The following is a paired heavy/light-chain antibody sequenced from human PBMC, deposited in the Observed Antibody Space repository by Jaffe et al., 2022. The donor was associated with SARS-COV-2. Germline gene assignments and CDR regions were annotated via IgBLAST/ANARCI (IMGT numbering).Heavy chain of an antibody. CDR3: ASRGSRGNYYYYGMDV. CDR2: IIPIFGTA. D-gene: IGHD3-10*01. Sequence: QVQLVQSGAEVKKPGSSVKVSCKASGGTFSSYAISWVRQAPGQGLEWMGGIIPIFGTANYAQKFQGRVTITADESTSTAYMELSSLRSEDTAVYYCASRGSRGNYYYYGMDVWGQGTTVTVSS. J-gene: IGHJ6*02. CDR1: GGTFSSYA. V-gene: IGHV1-69*01.
Light chain of an antibody. CDR2: EVS. CDR3: SSYTSSSTKV. CDR1: SSDVGGYNY. Sequence: QSALTQPASVSGSPGQSITISCTGTSSDVGGYNYVSWYQQHPGKAPKLMIYEVSNRPSGVSNRFSGSKSGNTASLTISGLQAEDEADYYCSSYTSSSTKVFGGGTKLTVL. J-gene: IGLJ2*01. V-gene: IGLV2-14*01.